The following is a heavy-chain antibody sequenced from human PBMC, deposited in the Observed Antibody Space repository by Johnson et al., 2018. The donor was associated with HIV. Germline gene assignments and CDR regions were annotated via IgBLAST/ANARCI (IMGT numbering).Heavy chain of an antibody. CDR2: ISWNSGSI. Sequence: VQLVESGGGVVRPGGSLRLSCAASRFTFDDYAMHWVRQAPGKGLEWVSGISWNSGSIAYADSVKGRFTISRDNAKNSLYLQMNSLRAEDTALYYCTSDRRGSSGAFDIWGQGTMVTVSS. CDR1: RFTFDDYA. V-gene: IGHV3-9*01. J-gene: IGHJ3*02. CDR3: TSDRRGSSGAFDI. D-gene: IGHD1-26*01.